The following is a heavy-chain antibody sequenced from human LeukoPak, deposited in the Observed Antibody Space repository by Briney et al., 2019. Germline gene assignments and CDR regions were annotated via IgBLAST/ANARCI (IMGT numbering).Heavy chain of an antibody. Sequence: GGSLRLSCAASGFTFSSYAMSWVRQAPGKGLEWVSAINGRGGSTYYADSVKGRFTISRDNSKNTLYLQMNSLRAEDTAVYYCARDLYRIVVVPHYFDYWGQGTLVTVSS. CDR3: ARDLYRIVVVPHYFDY. J-gene: IGHJ4*02. CDR1: GFTFSSYA. CDR2: INGRGGST. D-gene: IGHD3-22*01. V-gene: IGHV3-23*01.